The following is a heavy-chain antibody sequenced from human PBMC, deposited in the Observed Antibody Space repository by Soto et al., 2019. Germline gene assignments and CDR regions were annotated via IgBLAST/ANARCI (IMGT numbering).Heavy chain of an antibody. CDR3: ARSFDDYGDYVHAPSNCFDP. V-gene: IGHV4-31*03. Sequence: SETLSLTCTVSGGSISSGGYYWSWIRQHPGKGLEWIGYIYYSGSTYYNPSLKSRVTISVDTSKNQFSLKLSSVTAADTAVYYCARSFDDYGDYVHAPSNCFDPSGQAPFLSVSS. CDR1: GGSISSGGYY. D-gene: IGHD4-17*01. J-gene: IGHJ5*02. CDR2: IYYSGST.